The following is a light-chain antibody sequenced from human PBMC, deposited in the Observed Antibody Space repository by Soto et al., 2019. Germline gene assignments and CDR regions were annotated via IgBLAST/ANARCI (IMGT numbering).Light chain of an antibody. CDR2: EVS. V-gene: IGLV2-14*01. Sequence: QSALTQPASVSGSPGQSITISCTGTSSDVGGYNYVSWYQQHPGKAPKLMIYEVSNRPSGVSNRFSGSESGNTASLTISRLQAEDEADYYCSSYTTISTLEVFGGGTKLTVL. CDR3: SSYTTISTLEV. J-gene: IGLJ3*02. CDR1: SSDVGGYNY.